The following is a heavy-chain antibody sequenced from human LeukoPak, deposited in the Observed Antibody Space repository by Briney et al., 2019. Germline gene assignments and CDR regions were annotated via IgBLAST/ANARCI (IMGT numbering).Heavy chain of an antibody. V-gene: IGHV3-23*01. CDR2: MSGSGSST. J-gene: IGHJ4*02. CDR3: AKDARGLVRGGIYFDF. CDR1: GFTFKTYA. D-gene: IGHD3-10*01. Sequence: GGSLRLSCAASGFTFKTYAMNWVRQVPGKGPEWVSSMSGSGSSTDYADSVKGRFTISRDNSKNTMYLQMNSLRAEDAALYYCAKDARGLVRGGIYFDFWGQGSLVTVSS.